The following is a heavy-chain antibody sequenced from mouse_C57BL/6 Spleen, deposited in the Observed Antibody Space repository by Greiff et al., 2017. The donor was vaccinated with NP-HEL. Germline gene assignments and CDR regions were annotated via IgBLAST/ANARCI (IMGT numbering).Heavy chain of an antibody. D-gene: IGHD2-3*01. CDR2: ISSGGDYI. J-gene: IGHJ1*03. V-gene: IGHV5-9-1*02. CDR1: GFTFSSYA. CDR3: TRGDGYYLWYFDV. Sequence: EVKLVESGEGLVKPGGSLKLSCAASGFTFSSYAMSWVRQTPEKRLEWVAYISSGGDYIYYADTVKGRFTISRDNARNTLYLQMSSLKSEDTAMYYCTRGDGYYLWYFDVWGTGTTVTVSS.